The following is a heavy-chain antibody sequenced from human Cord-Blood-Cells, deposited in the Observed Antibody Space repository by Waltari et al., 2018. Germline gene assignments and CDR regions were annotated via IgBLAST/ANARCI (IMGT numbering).Heavy chain of an antibody. CDR3: AGDRGSYDAFDI. D-gene: IGHD1-26*01. J-gene: IGHJ3*02. V-gene: IGHV1-3*01. CDR2: INAGNGNT. CDR1: GYTFTSYA. Sequence: QVQLVQSGAEVKKPGASVKVSCKASGYTFTSYAMHWVRQAPGQRLEWMGWINAGNGNTKYSEKFQGRVTITRDTSASTAYMEVSRLRSEYTAVYYCAGDRGSYDAFDIWGQGTMVTVSS.